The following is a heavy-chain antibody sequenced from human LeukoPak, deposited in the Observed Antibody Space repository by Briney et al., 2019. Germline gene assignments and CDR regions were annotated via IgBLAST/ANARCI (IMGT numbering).Heavy chain of an antibody. CDR1: GFTFSSVW. V-gene: IGHV3-15*01. CDR3: TTGPDPTFDY. CDR2: IKSKASGGTT. Sequence: GGSLRLSCAASGFTFSSVWVSWVRQAPGKGLEWVGRIKSKASGGTTDYAAPVKGRFTISRDDSKNTLYLQMNSLKTEDTAIYYCTTGPDPTFDYWGRGTLVTVSS. J-gene: IGHJ4*02.